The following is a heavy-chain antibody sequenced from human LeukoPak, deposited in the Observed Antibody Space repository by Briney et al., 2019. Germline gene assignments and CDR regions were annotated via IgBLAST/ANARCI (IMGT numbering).Heavy chain of an antibody. CDR2: IIPIFGTA. D-gene: IGHD1-14*01. CDR1: GGTFSSYA. CDR3: ARGRYPGRYDYFDY. V-gene: IGHV1-69*13. J-gene: IGHJ4*02. Sequence: SVKVSCKASGGTFSSYAISWVRQAPGQGLEWMGGIIPIFGTANYAQKFQGRVTITADESTSTAYMELSSLRSEDTAVYYRARGRYPGRYDYFDYWGQGTLVTVSS.